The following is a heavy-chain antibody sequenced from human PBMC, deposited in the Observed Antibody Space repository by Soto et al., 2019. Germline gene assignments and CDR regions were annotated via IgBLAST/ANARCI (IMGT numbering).Heavy chain of an antibody. CDR2: IYHNGNT. Sequence: KTSETLSLTCAVSGDTLTSNVWWNWVRQTSGKGLEWIGEIYHNGNTDYNPSLKSRVTMSVDKSRNQFSLMLSSVTAADTAIYYCARDSAVPGETDRFDSWGQGTLVTVSS. CDR3: ARDSAVPGETDRFDS. D-gene: IGHD6-19*01. V-gene: IGHV4-4*02. CDR1: GDTLTSNVW. J-gene: IGHJ4*02.